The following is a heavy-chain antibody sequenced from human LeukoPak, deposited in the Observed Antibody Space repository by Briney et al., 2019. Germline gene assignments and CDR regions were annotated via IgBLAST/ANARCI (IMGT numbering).Heavy chain of an antibody. V-gene: IGHV3-30*02. Sequence: GGSLRLSCAASGFSFSNYGMHWVRQAPGKGLGWVAFLRRDGSDKYYADSVKGRFTISRDNSKNTVYLQMNSLRPEDTAVYYCAKDHSQNFDYWGQGTLVTVSS. CDR2: LRRDGSDK. J-gene: IGHJ4*02. D-gene: IGHD5-18*01. CDR1: GFSFSNYG. CDR3: AKDHSQNFDY.